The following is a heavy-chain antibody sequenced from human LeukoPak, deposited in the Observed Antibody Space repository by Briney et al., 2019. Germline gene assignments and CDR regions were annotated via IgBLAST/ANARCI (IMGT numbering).Heavy chain of an antibody. CDR3: ARGKFEYCSSTSCYINYYYYYYMDV. J-gene: IGHJ6*03. CDR1: GGSISSGGYY. Sequence: SQTLSLTCTVSGGSISSGGYYWSWIRQHPGKGLEWIGYIYYSGNTYYNPSLKSRVTISVDTSKNQFSLKLSSVTAADTAVYYCARGKFEYCSSTSCYINYYYYYYMDVWGKGTTVTVSS. V-gene: IGHV4-31*03. D-gene: IGHD2-2*02. CDR2: IYYSGNT.